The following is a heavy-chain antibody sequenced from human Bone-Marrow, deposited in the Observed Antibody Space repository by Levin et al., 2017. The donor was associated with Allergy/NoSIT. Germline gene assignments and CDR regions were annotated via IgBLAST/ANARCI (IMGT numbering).Heavy chain of an antibody. CDR3: AKESTVAGMDY. V-gene: IGHV3-30*18. Sequence: PGESLKISCAASGFTFSSYGMHWVRQAPGKGLEWVAVISYDGSNKYYADSVKGRFTISRDNSKNTLYLQMNSLRAEDTAVYYCAKESTVAGMDYWGQGTLVTVSS. CDR2: ISYDGSNK. J-gene: IGHJ4*02. D-gene: IGHD6-19*01. CDR1: GFTFSSYG.